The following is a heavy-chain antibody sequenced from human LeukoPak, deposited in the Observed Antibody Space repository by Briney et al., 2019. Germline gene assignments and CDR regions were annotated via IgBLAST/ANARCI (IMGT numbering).Heavy chain of an antibody. CDR1: GFTFSNAW. V-gene: IGHV3-15*01. J-gene: IGHJ3*02. CDR2: IKSKTDGGTT. D-gene: IGHD3-9*01. Sequence: GGSLRLSCAASGFTFSNAWMSWVRQAPGKGLEWVGRIKSKTDGGTTDYAAPVKGRFTISRDDSKNTLYLQMNSLKTEDTAVYYCTTDYGVLRYFDWLDDAFDIWGQGTMVTVSS. CDR3: TTDYGVLRYFDWLDDAFDI.